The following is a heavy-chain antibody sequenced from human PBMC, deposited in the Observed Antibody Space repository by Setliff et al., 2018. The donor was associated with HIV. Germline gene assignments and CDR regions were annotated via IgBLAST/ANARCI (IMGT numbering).Heavy chain of an antibody. CDR2: VFFTGNT. CDR1: GGSISGYY. J-gene: IGHJ6*03. CDR3: VRGYCSSTTCYEDYYYMDV. D-gene: IGHD2-2*01. Sequence: SETLSLTCTVSGGSISGYYWSWIRQPPGKGLEYIGSVFFTGNTIYNPSLKARVTLSVDMSKNQVFLRLSSVTAADTAVYYCVRGYCSSTTCYEDYYYMDVWGKGSTVTVSS. V-gene: IGHV4-59*01.